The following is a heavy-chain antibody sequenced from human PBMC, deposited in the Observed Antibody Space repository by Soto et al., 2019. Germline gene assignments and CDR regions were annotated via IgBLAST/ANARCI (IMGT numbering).Heavy chain of an antibody. Sequence: ASVKVSCKASGYTFTNNDVSWVRQATGQGLEWMGWMNPGSGDTGYAQKFQGRVTMTRDISIATAYMELNSLRSEDTAVYYCARDVNYDILTVYYYYYGMDVWGQGTTVTVSS. V-gene: IGHV1-8*01. CDR2: MNPGSGDT. D-gene: IGHD3-9*01. CDR1: GYTFTNND. CDR3: ARDVNYDILTVYYYYYGMDV. J-gene: IGHJ6*02.